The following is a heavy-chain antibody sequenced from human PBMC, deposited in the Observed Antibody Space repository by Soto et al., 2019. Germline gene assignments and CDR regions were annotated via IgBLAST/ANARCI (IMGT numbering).Heavy chain of an antibody. V-gene: IGHV3-9*01. CDR2: ISWNSNSI. Sequence: GGSLRLSCAASGFTFDDYAMHWVRQAPGKGLEWVSVISWNSNSIGYADSVKGRFTVSRDNAKNSLYLQMNSLRAEDTALYYCAKAISGYTYGPIDYWGQGTLVTVSS. CDR3: AKAISGYTYGPIDY. CDR1: GFTFDDYA. J-gene: IGHJ4*02. D-gene: IGHD5-18*01.